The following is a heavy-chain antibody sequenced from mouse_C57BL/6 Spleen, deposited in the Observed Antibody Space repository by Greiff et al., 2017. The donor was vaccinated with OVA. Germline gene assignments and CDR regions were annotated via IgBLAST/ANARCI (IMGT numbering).Heavy chain of an antibody. CDR1: GYTFTDYN. J-gene: IGHJ3*01. Sequence: EVQGVESGPELVKPGASVKIPCKASGYTFTDYNMDWVKQSHGKSLEWIGDINPNNGGTIYNQKFKGKATLTVDKSSSTAYMELRSLTSEDTAVYYCARYDYDWFAYWGQGTLVTVSA. CDR2: INPNNGGT. CDR3: ARYDYDWFAY. D-gene: IGHD2-4*01. V-gene: IGHV1-18*01.